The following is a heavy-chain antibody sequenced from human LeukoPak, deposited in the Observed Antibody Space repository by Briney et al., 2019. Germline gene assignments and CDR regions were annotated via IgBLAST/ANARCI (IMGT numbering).Heavy chain of an antibody. CDR1: GFTLSSYW. J-gene: IGHJ3*02. D-gene: IGHD3-22*01. CDR3: ARDPGLGLVVITSWAFDI. CDR2: INQDVSEI. V-gene: IGHV3-7*01. Sequence: GGSLRLSCAASGFTLSSYWMSWVRQAPGKGLEWVANINQDVSEINYVDSVKGRFTISRDNGKNSLYLQMNSLRAEDTAVYYCARDPGLGLVVITSWAFDIWGQGTMVTVSS.